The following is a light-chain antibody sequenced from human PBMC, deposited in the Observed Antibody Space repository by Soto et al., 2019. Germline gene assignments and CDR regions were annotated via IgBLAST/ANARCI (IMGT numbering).Light chain of an antibody. CDR1: QGISSY. Sequence: AIRMTQSPSSFSASTGDRVTITCRASQGISSYLAWYQQKPGKAPKLLIYAAATLQREAPSRFSASGSGTDFTLTISRLQSEDFATYYGQQYLSYPYTFGQGTKLEI. V-gene: IGKV1-8*01. CDR2: AAA. J-gene: IGKJ2*01. CDR3: QQYLSYPYT.